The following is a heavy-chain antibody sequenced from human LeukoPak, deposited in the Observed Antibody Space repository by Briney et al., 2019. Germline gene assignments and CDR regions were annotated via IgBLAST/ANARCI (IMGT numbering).Heavy chain of an antibody. V-gene: IGHV5-51*01. CDR1: GYSFTNYW. Sequence: GESLKISCEGSGYSFTNYWIGWVRQMPGKGLEWMGIIYPGDSDTRYSPSFQGLVTISADRSISTAYLQWSSLEASDTAVYYCARHYDYDTSGYYGFDYWGQGTLVTVSS. CDR3: ARHYDYDTSGYYGFDY. D-gene: IGHD3-22*01. CDR2: IYPGDSDT. J-gene: IGHJ4*01.